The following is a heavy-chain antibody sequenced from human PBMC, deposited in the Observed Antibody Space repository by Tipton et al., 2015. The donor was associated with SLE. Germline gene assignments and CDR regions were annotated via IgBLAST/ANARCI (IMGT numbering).Heavy chain of an antibody. CDR3: ARVITYYYDSSGYLYYFDY. CDR2: IYSSGST. D-gene: IGHD3-22*01. Sequence: TLSLTCTVSGDSISNDAYYWSWIRQPPGKGLEWIGNIYSSGSTKYHSSLKSRITISVDTSKNQFSLKLSSVTAADTAVYYCARVITYYYDSSGYLYYFDYWGQGTLITVSS. CDR1: GDSISNDAYY. J-gene: IGHJ4*02. V-gene: IGHV4-61*08.